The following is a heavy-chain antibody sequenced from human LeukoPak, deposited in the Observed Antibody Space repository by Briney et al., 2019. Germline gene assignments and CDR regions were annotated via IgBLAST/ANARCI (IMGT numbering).Heavy chain of an antibody. V-gene: IGHV3-53*01. Sequence: PGGSLRLSCAASGFTVSSNYMNWVRQAPGKGLEWVSVIYSGGKTNYADSVKGRFTISRDNSKNTLYLQMNSLRAEDTAVYYCARGVANYYESSGYQNWGQGTPVTVSS. D-gene: IGHD3-22*01. CDR1: GFTVSSNY. CDR2: IYSGGKT. J-gene: IGHJ4*02. CDR3: ARGVANYYESSGYQN.